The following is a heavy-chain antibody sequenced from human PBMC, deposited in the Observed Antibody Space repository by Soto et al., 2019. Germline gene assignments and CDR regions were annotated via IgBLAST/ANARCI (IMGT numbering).Heavy chain of an antibody. V-gene: IGHV4-4*02. D-gene: IGHD1-26*01. CDR1: GGSISSSNW. J-gene: IGHJ4*02. CDR2: IYHSGST. CDR3: ARDKGATRIFDY. Sequence: SETLSLTCAVSGGSISSSNWWSWVRQPPGKGLEWIGEIYHSGSTNYNPSLKIRVTVSVDKSKNQFSLKLSSVTAADTAVYYCARDKGATRIFDYWCQGTLVTVSS.